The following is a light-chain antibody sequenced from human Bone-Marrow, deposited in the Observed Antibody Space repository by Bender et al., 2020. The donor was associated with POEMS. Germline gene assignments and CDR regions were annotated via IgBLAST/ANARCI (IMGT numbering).Light chain of an antibody. J-gene: IGLJ2*01. CDR1: DLGDKY. Sequence: SYEVTQPPSVSVSPGQTASITCSGDDLGDKYVAWYQQKPGQSPVLVIYQDTKRPSGSPERFSGSNSGNTATLTISGTQAMDEADYFCQAWDTYSVIFGGGNQLAVL. CDR3: QAWDTYSVI. CDR2: QDT. V-gene: IGLV3-1*01.